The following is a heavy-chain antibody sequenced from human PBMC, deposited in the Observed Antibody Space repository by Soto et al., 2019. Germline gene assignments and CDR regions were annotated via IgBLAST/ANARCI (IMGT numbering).Heavy chain of an antibody. V-gene: IGHV3-30*18. CDR2: ISYDGSNK. J-gene: IGHJ6*02. CDR1: GFTFSSYG. D-gene: IGHD3-3*01. CDR3: AKDPGRVTIFGVVAGMDV. Sequence: GGSLRLSXAVSGFTFSSYGMHWVRQAPGKGLEWVAVISYDGSNKYYADSVKGRFTISRDNSKNTLYLQMNSLRAEDTAVYYCAKDPGRVTIFGVVAGMDVWGQGTTVTVSS.